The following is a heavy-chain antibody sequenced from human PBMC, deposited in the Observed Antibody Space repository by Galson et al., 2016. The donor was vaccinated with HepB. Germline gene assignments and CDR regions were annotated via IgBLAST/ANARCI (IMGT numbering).Heavy chain of an antibody. Sequence: SVKVSCKASGYTFITYYMHWVRQAPGQGPEWMGIINPSGGDATYAQRFQGRLTLTRDSSTSTFYMELSSLSFEDTAVYYCARESGACYKHSDYWGQGTLVTVSS. CDR1: GYTFITYY. D-gene: IGHD2-21*02. J-gene: IGHJ4*02. CDR2: INPSGGDA. CDR3: ARESGACYKHSDY. V-gene: IGHV1-46*01.